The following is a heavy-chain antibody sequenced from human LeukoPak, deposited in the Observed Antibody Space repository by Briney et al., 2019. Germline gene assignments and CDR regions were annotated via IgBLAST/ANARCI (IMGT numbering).Heavy chain of an antibody. Sequence: SETLSLTCTVSGGSISHYYWSWTRQSPGKGLEWIGYIYYSGTTNYNPSLKSRVTISVDTSRNQFSLQLRSVTAADTAVYYCAREDPQTTVPEGMDVWGQGTTVIVSS. CDR2: IYYSGTT. CDR1: GGSISHYY. J-gene: IGHJ6*02. V-gene: IGHV4-59*01. CDR3: AREDPQTTVPEGMDV. D-gene: IGHD4-17*01.